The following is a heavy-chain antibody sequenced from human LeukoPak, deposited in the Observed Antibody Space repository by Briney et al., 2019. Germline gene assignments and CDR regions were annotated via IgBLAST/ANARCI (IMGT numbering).Heavy chain of an antibody. CDR3: ARGISFDY. CDR2: ISNSGAAT. D-gene: IGHD3-10*01. V-gene: IGHV3-23*01. Sequence: GGSLRLSCAASGFSFSTSAMSWVRLAPGKGPERVSAISNSGAATNYADSVRGRFTISGDNSKNTLSLQMNSLRAEDTAVYYCARGISFDYWGQGTLVTVSS. CDR1: GFSFSTSA. J-gene: IGHJ4*02.